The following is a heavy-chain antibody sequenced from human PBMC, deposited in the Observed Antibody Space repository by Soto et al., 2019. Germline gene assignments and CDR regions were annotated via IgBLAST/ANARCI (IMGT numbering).Heavy chain of an antibody. CDR1: GVTCVDYA. Sequence: GGSLRLSCTASGVTCVDYAMSWFRQAPGKGLEWVSFIRSKNYGGTTEYAASVKGRFTISRDDSKSIAYLQMNSLRTEDTGVYYCTRFGIVTTDWFDPWGQGTLVTVSS. V-gene: IGHV3-49*03. J-gene: IGHJ5*02. CDR3: TRFGIVTTDWFDP. D-gene: IGHD4-4*01. CDR2: IRSKNYGGTT.